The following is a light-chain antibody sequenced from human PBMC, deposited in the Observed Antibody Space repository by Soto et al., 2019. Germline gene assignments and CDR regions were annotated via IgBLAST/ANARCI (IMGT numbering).Light chain of an antibody. Sequence: QSVLTQPASVSGSPGQSITISCTGTSSDVGGYNYVSWYQQHPAKAPKLMIYEVSNRPSGVSNRFSGSKSGNTASLTISGLQAEDEAYYYCSSYTSSSTVVFGGGTKLTVL. CDR3: SSYTSSSTVV. CDR1: SSDVGGYNY. V-gene: IGLV2-14*01. CDR2: EVS. J-gene: IGLJ2*01.